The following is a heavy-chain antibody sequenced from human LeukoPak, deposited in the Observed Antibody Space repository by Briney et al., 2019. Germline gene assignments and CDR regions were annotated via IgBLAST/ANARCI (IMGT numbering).Heavy chain of an antibody. Sequence: GGSLRLSCVVSGFTFNKYWMSWVRQAPGKGLEWVATMRQDGGEIYYADSVSGRFTIFRDNAKNSLYLQMNSLRADDTAIYYCARSPSGLVGATTDYWGQGTLVTVSS. D-gene: IGHD1-26*01. CDR1: GFTFNKYW. CDR3: ARSPSGLVGATTDY. CDR2: MRQDGGEI. V-gene: IGHV3-7*01. J-gene: IGHJ4*02.